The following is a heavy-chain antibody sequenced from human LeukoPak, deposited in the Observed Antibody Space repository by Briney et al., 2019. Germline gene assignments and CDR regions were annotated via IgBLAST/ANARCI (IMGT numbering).Heavy chain of an antibody. CDR2: INPNSGGT. D-gene: IGHD5-12*01. J-gene: IGHJ4*02. CDR1: GYTFTGFY. CDR3: ARDWFVDSGDDPFPSDY. V-gene: IGHV1-2*02. Sequence: ASVKVSCKASGYTFTGFYIHWVRQAPGQGLEWMGWINPNSGGTNYAQKFQGRVTMTRDTSISTAYMELSRLTSDDTAIYYCARDWFVDSGDDPFPSDYWGQGTLVSVSS.